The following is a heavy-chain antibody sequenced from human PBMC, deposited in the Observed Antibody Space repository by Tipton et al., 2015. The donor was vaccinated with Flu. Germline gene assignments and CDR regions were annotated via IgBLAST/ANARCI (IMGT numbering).Heavy chain of an antibody. J-gene: IGHJ6*02. CDR3: ASSHGKGYYYYYGLDV. D-gene: IGHD1-26*01. CDR2: IKEDGSEK. CDR1: GFTFSYYW. V-gene: IGHV3-7*01. Sequence: AVSGFTFSYYWMSWVRQAPGKGLEWVARIKEDGSEKSYVDSVKGRFTISRDNAQSSLYLRMNSLRAEDTAVYFCASSHGKGYYYYYGLDVWGQGTTVTVSS.